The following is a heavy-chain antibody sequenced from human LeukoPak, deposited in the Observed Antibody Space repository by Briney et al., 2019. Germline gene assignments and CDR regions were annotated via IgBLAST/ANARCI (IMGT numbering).Heavy chain of an antibody. CDR3: AKLGIGEHEISGYFYETQSSGVDV. Sequence: GGSLRLSCAASGFTFSSYAMSWVRQAPGKGLEWVSAISGSGAYTYYADSVKGRFTISRDNSRNTLYLQLNGLRAEDTAVYYCAKLGIGEHEISGYFYETQSSGVDVWGQGTMVIVSS. CDR1: GFTFSSYA. J-gene: IGHJ3*01. D-gene: IGHD3-22*01. V-gene: IGHV3-23*01. CDR2: ISGSGAYT.